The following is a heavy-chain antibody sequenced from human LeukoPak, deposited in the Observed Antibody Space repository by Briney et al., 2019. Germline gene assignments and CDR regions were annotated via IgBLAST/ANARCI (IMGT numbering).Heavy chain of an antibody. Sequence: WIGYIYYSGSTNYTPSLKSRVTISVDTSKNQFSLKLSSVTAADTAVYYCARGGVLAFDIWGQGTMVTVSS. CDR3: ARGGVLAFDI. D-gene: IGHD3-3*01. V-gene: IGHV4-59*09. J-gene: IGHJ3*02. CDR2: IYYSGST.